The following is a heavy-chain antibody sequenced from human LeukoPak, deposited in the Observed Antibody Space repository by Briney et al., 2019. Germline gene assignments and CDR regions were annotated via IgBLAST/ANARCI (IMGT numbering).Heavy chain of an antibody. Sequence: SETLSLTCAVYGGSFSGYYWSWIRQPPGKGLEWIGYIYYSGSTNYNPSLKSRVTISVDTSKNQFSLKLSSVTAADTAVYYCARQNADYYDSSGYYYSDAFDIWGQGTMVTVSS. CDR2: IYYSGST. CDR1: GGSFSGYY. CDR3: ARQNADYYDSSGYYYSDAFDI. D-gene: IGHD3-22*01. J-gene: IGHJ3*02. V-gene: IGHV4-59*08.